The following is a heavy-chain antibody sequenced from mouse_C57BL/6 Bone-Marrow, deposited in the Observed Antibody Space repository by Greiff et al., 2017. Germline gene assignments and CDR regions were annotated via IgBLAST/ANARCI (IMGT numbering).Heavy chain of an antibody. D-gene: IGHD2-2*01. V-gene: IGHV1-81*01. CDR1: GYTFTSYG. CDR2: IYPRSGNT. J-gene: IGHJ2*01. CDR3: ARWDAYDGGYFDY. Sequence: QVQLQQSGAELARPGASVKLSCKASGYTFTSYGISWVKQRTGQGLEWIGEIYPRSGNTYYNEKFKGKATLTADKSSSTAYMELRSLTSEDSAVYFCARWDAYDGGYFDYWGQGTTLTVSS.